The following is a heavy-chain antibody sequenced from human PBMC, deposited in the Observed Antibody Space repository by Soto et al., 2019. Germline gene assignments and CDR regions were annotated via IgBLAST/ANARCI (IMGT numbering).Heavy chain of an antibody. Sequence: EVQLVESGGRLVQPGGSLTLSCAASGFTFSNYWMHWVRQAPGKGLVWVSRIHYDGMNTRYADSVNGRFTISRDNAKNHLSIHSKALKVDDTAACSCVRDWINCALISARGRHWDVELWCRGILVTSSS. V-gene: IGHV3-74*01. CDR3: VRDWINCALISARGRHWDVEL. CDR1: GFTFSNYW. D-gene: IGHD1-20*01. CDR2: IHYDGMNT. J-gene: IGHJ2*01.